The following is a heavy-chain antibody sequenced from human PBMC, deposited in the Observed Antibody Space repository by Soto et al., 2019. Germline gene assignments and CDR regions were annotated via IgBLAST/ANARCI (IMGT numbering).Heavy chain of an antibody. V-gene: IGHV4-34*01. Sequence: SETLSLTCAVYGGSFSGYYWSWIRQPPGKGLEWIGEINHSGSTNYNPSLKSRVTISVDTSKNQFSLKLSSVTAADTAVYYCAGTMVRGVIPYYGMDVWGQGSAVTASS. CDR2: INHSGST. CDR1: GGSFSGYY. D-gene: IGHD3-10*01. J-gene: IGHJ6*02. CDR3: AGTMVRGVIPYYGMDV.